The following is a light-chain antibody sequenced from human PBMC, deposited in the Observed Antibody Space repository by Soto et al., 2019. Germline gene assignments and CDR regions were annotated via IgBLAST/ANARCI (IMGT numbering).Light chain of an antibody. CDR1: QSVSNKY. V-gene: IGKV3-20*01. J-gene: IGKJ2*01. CDR2: GSS. CDR3: QQYGSSPPYT. Sequence: EVVLTQSPGTLSLSPGERATLSCRASQSVSNKYLAWYQQKPGQAPRLLIFGSSDSATGIPDRFSGSGSGTDFTLTISRLEPEDLALYYCQQYGSSPPYTFGQGTKLEIK.